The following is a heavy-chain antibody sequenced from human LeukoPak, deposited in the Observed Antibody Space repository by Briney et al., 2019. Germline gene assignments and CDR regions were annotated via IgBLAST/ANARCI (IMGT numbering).Heavy chain of an antibody. CDR1: GYTFTGYY. CDR2: INPNSGGT. CDR3: AVLYYYDSSGYYPDDY. J-gene: IGHJ4*02. V-gene: IGHV1-2*02. D-gene: IGHD3-22*01. Sequence: ASVKVSCKASGYTFTGYYMHWVRQAPGQGLEWMGWINPNSGGTNYAQKFQGRVTMTRDTSISTAYMELSRLRSDDTAVYYCAVLYYYDSSGYYPDDYWGQGTLVTVSS.